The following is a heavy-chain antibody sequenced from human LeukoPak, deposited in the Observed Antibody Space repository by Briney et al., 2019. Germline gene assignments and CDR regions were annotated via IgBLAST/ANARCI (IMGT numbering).Heavy chain of an antibody. Sequence: GGSLRLSCAASGFTFSSYAMSWVRQAPGEGLEWVSAISGSGGSTYYADSAKGRFTISRDNSKNTLYLQMNSLRAEDTAVYYCAKDRSYGPSPYYLDYWGQGTLVTVSS. D-gene: IGHD5-18*01. CDR2: ISGSGGST. CDR1: GFTFSSYA. J-gene: IGHJ4*02. CDR3: AKDRSYGPSPYYLDY. V-gene: IGHV3-23*01.